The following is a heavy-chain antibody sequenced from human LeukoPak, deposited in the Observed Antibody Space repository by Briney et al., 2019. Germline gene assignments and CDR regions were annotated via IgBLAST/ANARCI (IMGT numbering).Heavy chain of an antibody. V-gene: IGHV3-21*01. Sequence: GGSLRLSCAASGFTFSSYSMNWVRPAPGKGLEWVSSISSSSSYIYYADSVKGRFTISRDNAKNSLYLQMNSLRAGDTAVYYCARAQGRGFDYWGQGTLVTVSS. CDR1: GFTFSSYS. CDR2: ISSSSSYI. D-gene: IGHD1-26*01. J-gene: IGHJ4*02. CDR3: ARAQGRGFDY.